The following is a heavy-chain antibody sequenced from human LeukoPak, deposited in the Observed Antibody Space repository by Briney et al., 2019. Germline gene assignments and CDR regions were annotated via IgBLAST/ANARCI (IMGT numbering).Heavy chain of an antibody. CDR1: GYTFTSYA. Sequence: ASVNVSCKASGYTFTSYAMHWVRQAPGQRLEWMGWINAGNGNTKYSQKFQGRVTITRDTSASTAYMELSSLRSEDTAVYYCARPPNIAAAGNFDYWGQGTLVTVSS. CDR2: INAGNGNT. V-gene: IGHV1-3*01. J-gene: IGHJ4*02. D-gene: IGHD6-13*01. CDR3: ARPPNIAAAGNFDY.